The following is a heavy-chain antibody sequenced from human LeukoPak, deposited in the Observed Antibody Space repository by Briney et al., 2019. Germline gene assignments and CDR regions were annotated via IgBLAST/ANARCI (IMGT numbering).Heavy chain of an antibody. J-gene: IGHJ4*02. V-gene: IGHV1-69*02. CDR2: IIPILGIA. D-gene: IGHD5-24*01. Sequence: GASVKVSCKASGGTFSSYTISWVRQAPGQGLEWMGRIIPILGIANYAQKFQGGVTITADKSTSTAYMELSSLRSEDTAVYYCARASTLATIPTLDYWGQGTLVTVSS. CDR1: GGTFSSYT. CDR3: ARASTLATIPTLDY.